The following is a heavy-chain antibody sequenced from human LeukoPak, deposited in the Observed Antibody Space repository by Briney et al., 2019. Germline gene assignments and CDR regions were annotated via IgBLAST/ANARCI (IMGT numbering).Heavy chain of an antibody. CDR1: GGSISSGGYY. V-gene: IGHV4-61*08. Sequence: PSETLSFTCTVSGGSISSGGYYWSWIRQHPGKGLEWIGYSNYSGSTNYNPSLKSRVTISVDTSKNQFSLKLSSVTAADTAVYYCARFQYKAAFDIWGQGTMVTVSS. CDR2: SNYSGST. J-gene: IGHJ3*02. CDR3: ARFQYKAAFDI. D-gene: IGHD1-1*01.